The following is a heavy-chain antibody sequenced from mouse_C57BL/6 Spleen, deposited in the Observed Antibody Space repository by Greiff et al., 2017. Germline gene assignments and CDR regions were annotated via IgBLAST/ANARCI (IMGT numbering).Heavy chain of an antibody. CDR1: GYAFSSSW. Sequence: VQVVESGPELVKPGASVKISCKASGYAFSSSWMNWVKQRPGKGLEWIGRIYPGDGDTNYNGKFKGKATLTADKSSSTAYMQLSSLTSEDSAVYFCERAVGPYFDYWGQGTTLTVSS. CDR3: ERAVGPYFDY. D-gene: IGHD3-3*01. CDR2: IYPGDGDT. J-gene: IGHJ2*01. V-gene: IGHV1-82*01.